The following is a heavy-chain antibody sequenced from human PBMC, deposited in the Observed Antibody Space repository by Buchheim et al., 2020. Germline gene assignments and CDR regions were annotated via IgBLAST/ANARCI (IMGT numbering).Heavy chain of an antibody. CDR2: ISGSGGST. J-gene: IGHJ2*01. CDR3: AKGGGYCSGGSCPSHWYFDL. D-gene: IGHD2-15*01. Sequence: EVQLLESGGGLVQPGGSLRLSCAASGFTFSSYAMSWVRQAPGKGLEWVSAISGSGGSTYYADSVKGRFTISRDNSKNTLYLQKNSLRPEDTAVYYCAKGGGYCSGGSCPSHWYFDLWGRGTL. V-gene: IGHV3-23*01. CDR1: GFTFSSYA.